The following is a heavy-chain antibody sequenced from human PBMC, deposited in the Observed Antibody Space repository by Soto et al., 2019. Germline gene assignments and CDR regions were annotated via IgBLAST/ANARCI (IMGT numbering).Heavy chain of an antibody. D-gene: IGHD4-17*01. CDR1: GFTFSSYS. J-gene: IGHJ4*02. Sequence: EVQLVESGGGLVQPGGSLRLSCAASGFTFSSYSMNWVRQAPGKGLEWVSYISSSSSTIYYADSVKGRFTISRDNAKNSLYLQMNSLRAEDTAVYYCARAKHAYGHYDGIDYWGQGTLFTVSS. V-gene: IGHV3-48*01. CDR2: ISSSSSTI. CDR3: ARAKHAYGHYDGIDY.